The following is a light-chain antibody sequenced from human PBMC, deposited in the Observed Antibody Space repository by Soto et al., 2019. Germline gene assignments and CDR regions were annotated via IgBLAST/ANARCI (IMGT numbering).Light chain of an antibody. Sequence: QSALTQPASVSGSPGQSITISCTGTSSDVGAYDFVSWYQQHPDKAPKLMIYEVRGRPSGVSNRFSGSKSFNTATLTISGLQAEVEADYYCSSHTTRNTRVFGTGTKLTVL. V-gene: IGLV2-14*03. CDR2: EVR. CDR3: SSHTTRNTRV. J-gene: IGLJ1*01. CDR1: SSDVGAYDF.